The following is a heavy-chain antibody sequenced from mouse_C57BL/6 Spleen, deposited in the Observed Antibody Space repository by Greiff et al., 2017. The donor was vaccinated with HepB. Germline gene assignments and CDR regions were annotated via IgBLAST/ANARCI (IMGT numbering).Heavy chain of an antibody. D-gene: IGHD4-1*01. V-gene: IGHV1-54*01. J-gene: IGHJ4*01. CDR3: ARSGYAMDY. CDR1: GYAFTNYL. Sequence: VQLQQSGAELVRPGTSVKVSCKASGYAFTNYLIEWVKQRPGQGLEWIGVINPGSGGTNYNEKFKGKATLTADKSSSTAYMQLSSLTSEESAVYFCARSGYAMDYWGQGTSVTVSS. CDR2: INPGSGGT.